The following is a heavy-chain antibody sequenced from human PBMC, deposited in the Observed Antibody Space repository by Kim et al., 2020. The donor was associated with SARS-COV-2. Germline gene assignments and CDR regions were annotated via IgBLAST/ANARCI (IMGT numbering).Heavy chain of an antibody. J-gene: IGHJ4*02. V-gene: IGHV4-31*03. CDR1: GGSIRSGGKF. D-gene: IGHD2-2*01. CDR3: ARGQPLDY. CDR2: ISYSGNS. Sequence: SETLSLTCSVSGGSIRSGGKFWTWLRQHPAMGLEWIGYISYSGNSNYSLSRRGRVSISPQTSENHFSLELTSATAAATAVYYCARGQPLDYWGKGNL.